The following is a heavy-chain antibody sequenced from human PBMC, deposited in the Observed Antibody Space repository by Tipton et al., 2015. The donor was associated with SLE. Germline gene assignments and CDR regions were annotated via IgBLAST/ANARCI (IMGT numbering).Heavy chain of an antibody. Sequence: TLSLTCAVYGGSFSGYYWSWIRQPPGKGLEWIGEINHSGSTNYNPSLKSRVTISVDTSKNQFSLKLSSVTAADTAVYYCARTTVTTYAFDIWGQGTMVTVSS. J-gene: IGHJ3*02. CDR2: INHSGST. V-gene: IGHV4-34*01. CDR3: ARTTVTTYAFDI. CDR1: GGSFSGYY. D-gene: IGHD4-17*01.